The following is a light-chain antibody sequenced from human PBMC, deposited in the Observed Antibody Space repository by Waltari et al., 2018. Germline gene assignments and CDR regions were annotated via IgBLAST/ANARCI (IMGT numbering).Light chain of an antibody. V-gene: IGKV1-9*01. CDR2: AAS. J-gene: IGKJ3*01. Sequence: IQLTQSPSSLSASVGDRVTITCRSTQGISNYLAWYQQKPGKALKLLIYAASTLQSGVPSRFSGSASGTDFTLTINSLQPEDFATYYCQQLNTYPPSFTFGPGTKVEIK. CDR1: QGISNY. CDR3: QQLNTYPPSFT.